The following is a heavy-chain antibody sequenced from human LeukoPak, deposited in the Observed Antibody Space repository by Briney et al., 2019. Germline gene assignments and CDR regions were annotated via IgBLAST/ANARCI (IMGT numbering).Heavy chain of an antibody. CDR1: GYTFTSYY. Sequence: GASVKVSCKASGYTFTSYYMHWVRQAPGQGLEWMGIINPSGGSTSYAQKFQGRVTMTRDTSTSTVYMELSSLRSEDTAVYYCAREPRAPYCSSTSCYGPQWEMDVWGKGTTVTISS. V-gene: IGHV1-46*01. CDR3: AREPRAPYCSSTSCYGPQWEMDV. J-gene: IGHJ6*04. D-gene: IGHD2-2*01. CDR2: INPSGGST.